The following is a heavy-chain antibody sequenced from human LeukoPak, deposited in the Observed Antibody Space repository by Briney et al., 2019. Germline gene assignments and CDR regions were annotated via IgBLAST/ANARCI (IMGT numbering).Heavy chain of an antibody. CDR1: GGSISSYY. Sequence: SETLSLTCTVSGGSISSYYWSWIRQPPGKGLEWIGYIYYSGSTNYNPSLKSRVTISVDTSKNQSSLKLSSVTAADTAVYYCARGGWPGAAAGTRYPPWGQGTLVTVSS. J-gene: IGHJ5*02. D-gene: IGHD6-13*01. CDR2: IYYSGST. CDR3: ARGGWPGAAAGTRYPP. V-gene: IGHV4-59*01.